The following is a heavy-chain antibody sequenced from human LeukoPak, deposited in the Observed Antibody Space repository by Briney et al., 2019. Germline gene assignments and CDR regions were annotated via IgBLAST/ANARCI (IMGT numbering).Heavy chain of an antibody. CDR3: ARSRLSHNWFDP. CDR1: GFTFSNAW. V-gene: IGHV3-21*01. J-gene: IGHJ5*02. D-gene: IGHD3-16*02. Sequence: GGSLRLSCAASGFTFSNAWMNWVRQAPGKGLEWVSSISSSSSYIYYADSVKGRFTISRDNAKNSLYLQMNSLRAEDTAVYYCARSRLSHNWFDPWGQGTLVTVSS. CDR2: ISSSSSYI.